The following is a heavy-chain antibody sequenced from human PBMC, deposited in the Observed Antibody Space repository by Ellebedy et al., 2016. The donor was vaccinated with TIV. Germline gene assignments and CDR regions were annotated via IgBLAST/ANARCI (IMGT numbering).Heavy chain of an antibody. CDR1: GGSFSGYY. CDR2: IYYSGST. V-gene: IGHV4-59*08. J-gene: IGHJ5*02. Sequence: SETLSLTCAVYGGSFSGYYWSWIRQHPGKGLEWIGYIYYSGSTNYNPSLKSRVTISVDTSKNQFSLKLSSVTAADTAVYYCARHRYDYGDSLYFDPWGQGTLVTVSS. D-gene: IGHD4-17*01. CDR3: ARHRYDYGDSLYFDP.